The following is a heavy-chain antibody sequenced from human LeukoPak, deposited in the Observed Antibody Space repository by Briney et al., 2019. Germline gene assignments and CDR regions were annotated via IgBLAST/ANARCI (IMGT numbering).Heavy chain of an antibody. CDR1: GFPFNILG. Sequence: PGGSLRLPCEASGFPFNILGKPWMRQTPGEGLEWLGNINQDGRENYYLDSVNGRFTISRDNAKNSLYLQITSLRADDTGVYFCVRDYVWGTSDPDYWGQGTLVTVSS. D-gene: IGHD3-16*01. J-gene: IGHJ4*02. CDR2: INQDGREN. V-gene: IGHV3-7*01. CDR3: VRDYVWGTSDPDY.